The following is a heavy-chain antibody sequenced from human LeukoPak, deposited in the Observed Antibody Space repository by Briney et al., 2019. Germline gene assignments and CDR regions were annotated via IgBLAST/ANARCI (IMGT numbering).Heavy chain of an antibody. J-gene: IGHJ4*02. CDR2: IYYSGST. Sequence: KPTETLSLTCTVSDGSISSSSHYWAWIRQPPGKGLEWIGNIYYSGSTYYNPSLKSRVTISVDTSKNQFSLRLSSVTAADTSVYYCARLAAAAMYYFDYWGQGTLVTVSS. CDR3: ARLAAAAMYYFDY. D-gene: IGHD6-13*01. V-gene: IGHV4-39*01. CDR1: DGSISSSSHY.